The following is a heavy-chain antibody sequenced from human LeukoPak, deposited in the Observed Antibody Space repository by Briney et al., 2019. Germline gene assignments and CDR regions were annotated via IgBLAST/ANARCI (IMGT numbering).Heavy chain of an antibody. V-gene: IGHV1-24*01. CDR2: FDPEDGET. D-gene: IGHD3-22*01. CDR1: GYTLTELS. CDR3: ATVGAYYDSSGYIG. Sequence: ASVKVSCKVSGYTLTELSMHWVRQAPGKGVEWMGGFDPEDGETIYAQKFQGRVTMTEDTSTDTAYMELSSLRSEDTAVYYCATVGAYYDSSGYIGWGQGTLVTVSS. J-gene: IGHJ4*02.